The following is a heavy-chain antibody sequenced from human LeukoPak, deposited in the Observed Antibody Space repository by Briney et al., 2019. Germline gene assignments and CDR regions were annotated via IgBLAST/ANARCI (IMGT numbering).Heavy chain of an antibody. CDR1: GGSISSSSYY. V-gene: IGHV4-39*01. Sequence: SETLTLTCTVSGGSISSSSYYWGWIRQPPGKGLEWIGSIYYSGSTYYNPSLKSRVTISVDTSKNQFSLKLSSVTAADTAVYYCAITYYDFWSGYFGAFDIWGQGTMVTVSS. J-gene: IGHJ3*02. CDR3: AITYYDFWSGYFGAFDI. CDR2: IYYSGST. D-gene: IGHD3-3*01.